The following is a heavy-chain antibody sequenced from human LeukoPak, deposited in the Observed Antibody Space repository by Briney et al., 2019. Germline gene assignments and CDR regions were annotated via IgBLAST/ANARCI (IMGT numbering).Heavy chain of an antibody. CDR2: IHNDGSST. V-gene: IGHV3-74*01. D-gene: IGHD5-18*01. J-gene: IGHJ4*02. Sequence: PGGSLTLSCAAPGFTFSSYWMHWVRQAPWKVLVWVSRIHNDGSSTNYADTVEGRFTISRDNAKNTLYLQMNSMRAEDTAVYFCARQYNYAHDYWGQGTLVSVSS. CDR3: ARQYNYAHDY. CDR1: GFTFSSYW.